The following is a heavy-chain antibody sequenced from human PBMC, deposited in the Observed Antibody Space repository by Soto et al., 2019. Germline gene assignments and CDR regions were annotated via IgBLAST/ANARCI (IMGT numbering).Heavy chain of an antibody. V-gene: IGHV4-34*01. J-gene: IGHJ6*03. CDR1: GGSLSGYY. Sequence: QVHLEQWCAGLLNPSETLSLTCAVYGGSLSGYYWSWVRQSPGKGLEWIGEINHSGTTNYNPSLKTRVTISADTSKHQFSLRLSSVTAADSAVYYCASYHYLDLWTGSRHYMDVWGRGTTVTVSS. CDR2: INHSGTT. D-gene: IGHD3-9*01. CDR3: ASYHYLDLWTGSRHYMDV.